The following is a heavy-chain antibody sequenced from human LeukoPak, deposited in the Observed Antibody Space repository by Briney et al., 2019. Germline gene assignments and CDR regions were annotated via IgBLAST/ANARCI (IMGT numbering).Heavy chain of an antibody. J-gene: IGHJ4*02. V-gene: IGHV4-34*01. Sequence: SETLSLTCAVYGGSFSGYYWSWIRQPPGKGLEWIGEINHSGSTNYNPSLKSRVTISVDTSKNQFSLKLSSVTAVDTAVYYCARGFGIAAAGTTDWGQGTLVTVSS. D-gene: IGHD6-13*01. CDR2: INHSGST. CDR1: GGSFSGYY. CDR3: ARGFGIAAAGTTD.